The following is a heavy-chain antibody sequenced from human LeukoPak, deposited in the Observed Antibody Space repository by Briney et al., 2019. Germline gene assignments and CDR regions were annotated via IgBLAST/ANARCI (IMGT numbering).Heavy chain of an antibody. V-gene: IGHV3-23*01. D-gene: IGHD2-15*01. CDR3: AKVRGYCSGGSCSPYYHYYYGMDV. CDR2: ISGGGVST. J-gene: IGHJ6*02. Sequence: GGSLRLSCAASGFTFSRNAMTWVRQAPGKGLEWVSGISGGGVSTYYADSVKGRFTISRDNFKNTLYLQMNSLRAEDTDTYYCAKVRGYCSGGSCSPYYHYYYGMDVWGQGTSVTVSS. CDR1: GFTFSRNA.